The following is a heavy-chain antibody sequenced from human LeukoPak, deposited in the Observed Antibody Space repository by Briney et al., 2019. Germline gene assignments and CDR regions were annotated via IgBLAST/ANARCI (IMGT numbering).Heavy chain of an antibody. V-gene: IGHV1-46*01. CDR2: INPSGGST. Sequence: ASVKVSCKASGYAFTSYYMHWVRQAPGQGLGWMGIINPSGGSTSYAQKFQGRVTMTRDTSTSTVYMELSSLRSEDTAVYYCARGSLVVVAATRFDYWGQGTLVTVSS. J-gene: IGHJ4*02. CDR1: GYAFTSYY. D-gene: IGHD2-15*01. CDR3: ARGSLVVVAATRFDY.